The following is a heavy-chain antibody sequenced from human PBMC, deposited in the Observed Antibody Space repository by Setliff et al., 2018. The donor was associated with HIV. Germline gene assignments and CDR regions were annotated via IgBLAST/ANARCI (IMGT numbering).Heavy chain of an antibody. Sequence: PGGSLRLSCAASGFTFSSYGMNWVRQAPGKGLEWVSRIDSDGSDTNYADSVRGRFTISRDNATTTIFMELSSLRSEDTAVYYCARDGYYNFWSGYGYYYYYMDVWGKGTTVTVSS. J-gene: IGHJ6*03. CDR3: ARDGYYNFWSGYGYYYYYMDV. CDR1: GFTFSSYG. CDR2: IDSDGSDT. V-gene: IGHV3-NL1*01. D-gene: IGHD3-3*01.